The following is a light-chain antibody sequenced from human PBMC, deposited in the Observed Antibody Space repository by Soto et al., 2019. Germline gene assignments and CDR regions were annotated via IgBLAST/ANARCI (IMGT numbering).Light chain of an antibody. V-gene: IGLV2-8*01. CDR1: SSDVGAYDF. CDR2: EVA. Sequence: QSARTQPPSASGSPGQSVTISCSETSSDVGAYDFVSWYQQHPDKAPKLILYEVAKRPSGVPDRFSGSKSGNTASLTVSGLQADDEADYYCSSYAGSNILFGGGTKLTVL. CDR3: SSYAGSNIL. J-gene: IGLJ2*01.